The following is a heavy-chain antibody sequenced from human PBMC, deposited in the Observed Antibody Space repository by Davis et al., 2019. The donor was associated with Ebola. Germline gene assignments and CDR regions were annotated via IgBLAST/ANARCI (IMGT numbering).Heavy chain of an antibody. D-gene: IGHD3-10*01. V-gene: IGHV4-38-2*02. CDR3: ARAMVTMVSFAFDI. Sequence: SETLSLTCTVSGYSISSGYYWGWIRQPPGKGLEWIGSIYHSGSTNYNPSLKSRVTISVDTSKNQFSLKLSSVTAADTAVYYCARAMVTMVSFAFDIWGQGTVVTVSS. CDR1: GYSISSGYY. J-gene: IGHJ3*02. CDR2: IYHSGST.